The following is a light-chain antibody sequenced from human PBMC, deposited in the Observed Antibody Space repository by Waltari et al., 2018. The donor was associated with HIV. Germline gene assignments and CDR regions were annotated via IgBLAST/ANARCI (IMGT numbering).Light chain of an antibody. CDR1: QSISSW. J-gene: IGKJ3*01. CDR2: KAS. V-gene: IGKV1-5*03. Sequence: DIQMTQSPSTLSASVGDRVTITCRASQSISSWLAWYQQKPGKAPKLLIYKASSLESGVPSRFSGSGSGKEFTLTISSLQPDDFATYYGQQYSSYLFGPGTKVDMK. CDR3: QQYSSYL.